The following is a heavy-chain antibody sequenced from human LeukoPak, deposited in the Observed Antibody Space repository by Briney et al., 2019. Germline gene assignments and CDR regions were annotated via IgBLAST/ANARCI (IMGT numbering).Heavy chain of an antibody. Sequence: GGPLRLSCAASGFTFSSYAMSWVRQAPGKGLEWVSAISGSDGSTYYSDSVKGRFTISKDNSKNTLYLQMSSLRAEDTAVYYCAKDPRAVAFDYWGQGTLVTVSS. J-gene: IGHJ4*02. D-gene: IGHD6-19*01. V-gene: IGHV3-23*01. CDR2: ISGSDGST. CDR1: GFTFSSYA. CDR3: AKDPRAVAFDY.